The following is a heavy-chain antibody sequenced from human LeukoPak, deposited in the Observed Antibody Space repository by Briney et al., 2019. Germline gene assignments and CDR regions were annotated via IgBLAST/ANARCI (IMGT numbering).Heavy chain of an antibody. D-gene: IGHD1-26*01. CDR1: GGTFSSYA. CDR3: ARDQDLLFRVTLGGTYLEEAFDI. CDR2: INPNSGGT. Sequence: ASVKVSCKASGGTFSSYAISWVRQAPGQGLEWMGWINPNSGGTNYAQKFQGRVTMTRDTSISTAYMELSRLRSDDTAVYYCARDQDLLFRVTLGGTYLEEAFDIWGQGTMVTVSS. V-gene: IGHV1-2*02. J-gene: IGHJ3*02.